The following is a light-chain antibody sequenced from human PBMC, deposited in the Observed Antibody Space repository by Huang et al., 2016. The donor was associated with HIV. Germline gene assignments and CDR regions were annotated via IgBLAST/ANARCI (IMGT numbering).Light chain of an antibody. J-gene: IGKJ4*01. Sequence: EIVMTQSPVTLSVSPGERATLSCRASQSVSSNLAWYQQKPGQAPRLVSYGASNRATGIPDTFIGSGSGTEFTLTISSLQSEDLAVYYCQQYDDWPLTFGGGTKVEI. V-gene: IGKV3-15*01. CDR1: QSVSSN. CDR3: QQYDDWPLT. CDR2: GAS.